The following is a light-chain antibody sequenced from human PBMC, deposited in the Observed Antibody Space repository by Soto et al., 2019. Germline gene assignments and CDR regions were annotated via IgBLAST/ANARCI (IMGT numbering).Light chain of an antibody. CDR1: QSISSSH. Sequence: EIVLTQSPGTLSLSPGERATLSCRASQSISSSHLAWYQQKPGQSPRLLIHGASSRATGIPDRFSCSGSGTDFTLPTIRLETDDFAVYYCQQYGSSPPYTFGRGTKLEIK. J-gene: IGKJ2*01. V-gene: IGKV3-20*01. CDR3: QQYGSSPPYT. CDR2: GAS.